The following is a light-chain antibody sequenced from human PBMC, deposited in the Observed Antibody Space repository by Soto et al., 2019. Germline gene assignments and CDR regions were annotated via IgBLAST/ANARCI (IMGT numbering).Light chain of an antibody. CDR1: SSNIGSNT. CDR3: SSYTPRYTPYTF. V-gene: IGLV1-44*01. CDR2: SNN. J-gene: IGLJ1*01. Sequence: QSVLTQPPSASGTPGQRVTISCSGSSSNIGSNTVNWYQQLPGTAPKLLIYSNNQRPSGVPDRFSGSKSGNSASLTISGLQAEDEADYYCSSYTPRYTPYTFFGTGSKVTVL.